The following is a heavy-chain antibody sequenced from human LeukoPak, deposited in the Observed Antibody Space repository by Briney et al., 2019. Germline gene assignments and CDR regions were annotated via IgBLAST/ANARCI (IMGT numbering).Heavy chain of an antibody. CDR1: GFTFSSYA. CDR2: ISGSGGST. D-gene: IGHD4-17*01. J-gene: IGHJ4*02. Sequence: GGSLRLSCAASGFTFSSYAMSWVRQAPGKGLEWVSAISGSGGSTYYADSVKGRFTISRDNSKNSLYLQMNSLRAEDTALYYCAKDSTVTPIYYFDYWGQGTLVTVSS. CDR3: AKDSTVTPIYYFDY. V-gene: IGHV3-23*01.